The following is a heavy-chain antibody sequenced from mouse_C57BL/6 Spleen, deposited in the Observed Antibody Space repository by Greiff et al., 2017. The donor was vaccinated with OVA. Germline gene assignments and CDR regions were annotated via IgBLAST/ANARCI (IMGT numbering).Heavy chain of an antibody. D-gene: IGHD1-1*01. CDR2: ISDGGSYT. CDR3: ARDQGDGSSYGYFDV. CDR1: GFTFSSYA. V-gene: IGHV5-4*01. J-gene: IGHJ1*03. Sequence: EVKLVESGGGLVKPGGSLKLSCAASGFTFSSYAMSWVRQTPEKRLEWVATISDGGSYTYYPDNVKGRFTISRDNAKNNLYLQMSHLKSEDTAMYYCARDQGDGSSYGYFDVWGTGTTVTVSS.